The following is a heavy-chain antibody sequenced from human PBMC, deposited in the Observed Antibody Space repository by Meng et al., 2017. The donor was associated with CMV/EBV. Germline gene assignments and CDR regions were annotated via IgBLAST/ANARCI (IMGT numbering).Heavy chain of an antibody. CDR3: ARGTWELLGPNGAFDI. CDR1: GFTFSNSD. V-gene: IGHV3-30-3*01. CDR2: ISYDGSNK. Sequence: GESLKISCAASGFTFSNSDMNWVHQAPGKGLEWVAVISYDGSNKYYADSVKGRFTISRDNSKNTLYLQMNSLRAEDTAVYYCARGTWELLGPNGAFDIWGQGTMVTVSS. D-gene: IGHD1-26*01. J-gene: IGHJ3*02.